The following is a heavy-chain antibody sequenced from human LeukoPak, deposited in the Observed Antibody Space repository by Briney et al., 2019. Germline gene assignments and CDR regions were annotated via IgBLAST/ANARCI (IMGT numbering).Heavy chain of an antibody. V-gene: IGHV3-23*01. CDR2: ISGSGGST. D-gene: IGHD3-10*01. CDR1: GFTFSSYA. Sequence: GSLRLSCAASGFTFSSYAMSWVRQAPGKGLEWGSAISGSGGSTYYADSVKGRFTISRDNSKNTLYLPMNNLRPDDTAVYYCAREIFGSGSYPDFWGQGTLVTVSS. J-gene: IGHJ4*02. CDR3: AREIFGSGSYPDF.